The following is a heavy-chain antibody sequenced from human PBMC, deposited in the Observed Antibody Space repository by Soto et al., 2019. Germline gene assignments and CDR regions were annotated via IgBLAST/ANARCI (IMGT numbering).Heavy chain of an antibody. Sequence: PLEPLSLTCAVDGGSFSGYYWSWIRQPPGKGLEWIGEINHSGSTNYNPSLKSRVTISVDTSKNQFSLKLSSVTAADTAVYYCARGRKYSSSSRPYYYYYMDVWGKGTTVTVSS. V-gene: IGHV4-34*01. CDR3: ARGRKYSSSSRPYYYYYMDV. D-gene: IGHD6-6*01. CDR2: INHSGST. J-gene: IGHJ6*03. CDR1: GGSFSGYY.